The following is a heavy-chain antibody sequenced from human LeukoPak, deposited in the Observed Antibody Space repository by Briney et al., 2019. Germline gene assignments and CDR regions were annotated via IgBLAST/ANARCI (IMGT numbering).Heavy chain of an antibody. Sequence: SETLSLTCTVSNYSISSGDYWGWIRQPPGKGLEWIGNIYHSGSTNYNPSLKSRVTISVDTSKNQFSLKLSSVTAADTAVYYCASNSSPSQYYYYMDVWGKGTTVTISS. V-gene: IGHV4-38-2*02. CDR1: NYSISSGDY. D-gene: IGHD2-2*01. CDR2: IYHSGST. CDR3: ASNSSPSQYYYYMDV. J-gene: IGHJ6*03.